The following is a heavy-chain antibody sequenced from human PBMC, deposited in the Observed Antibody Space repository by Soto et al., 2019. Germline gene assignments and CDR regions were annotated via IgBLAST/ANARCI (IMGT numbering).Heavy chain of an antibody. CDR3: AKDRYDFSDCMDV. CDR2: ISYDGSNK. J-gene: IGHJ6*03. V-gene: IGHV3-30*18. Sequence: GGSLRLSCAASGFTFSSYGMHWVRQAPGKGLEWVAVISYDGSNKYYADSVKGRFTISRDNSKNTLYLQMNSLRAEDTAVYYCAKDRYDFSDCMDVWGKGTTVTVS. D-gene: IGHD3-3*01. CDR1: GFTFSSYG.